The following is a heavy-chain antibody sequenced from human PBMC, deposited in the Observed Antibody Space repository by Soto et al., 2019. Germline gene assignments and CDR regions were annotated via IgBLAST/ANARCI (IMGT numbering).Heavy chain of an antibody. J-gene: IGHJ4*02. Sequence: GGSLRLSCAASGFTFSSYGMHWVRQAPGKGLEWVAVIWYDGSNKYYADSVKGRFTISRDNSKNTLYLQMNSLRAEDTAVYYCARGRSVYYDSSGYYPNRYYFDYWGQGTLVTVSS. D-gene: IGHD3-22*01. CDR2: IWYDGSNK. V-gene: IGHV3-33*01. CDR3: ARGRSVYYDSSGYYPNRYYFDY. CDR1: GFTFSSYG.